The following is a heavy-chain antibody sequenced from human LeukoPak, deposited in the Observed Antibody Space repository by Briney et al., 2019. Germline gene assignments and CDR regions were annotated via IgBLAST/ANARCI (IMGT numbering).Heavy chain of an antibody. CDR1: GGSISGTSYY. D-gene: IGHD6-13*01. Sequence: LSLTCTVSGGSISGTSYYWGWIRQPPGKGLEWVSSISRSGSTKYYADSVKGRFTISRDNAKNSLFLQMNSLRAEDTAVYYCARDRHGIAAALDIWGQGTMVTVSS. CDR3: ARDRHGIAAALDI. V-gene: IGHV3-11*04. J-gene: IGHJ3*02. CDR2: ISRSGSTK.